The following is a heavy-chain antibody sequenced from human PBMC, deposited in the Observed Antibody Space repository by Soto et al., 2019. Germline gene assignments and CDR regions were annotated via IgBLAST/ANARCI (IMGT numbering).Heavy chain of an antibody. D-gene: IGHD1-26*01. J-gene: IGHJ4*02. CDR2: INPKSGGT. Sequence: ASVKVSCKASGYTFTVYYMHWVRQAPGQGREWMGWINPKSGGTMYPQKFQARVTMTWDTSISTAYMALTKLRSDDTAVYYCARDLAKGGGSAGFDYWGQGXLVTVSS. CDR1: GYTFTVYY. CDR3: ARDLAKGGGSAGFDY. V-gene: IGHV1-2*02.